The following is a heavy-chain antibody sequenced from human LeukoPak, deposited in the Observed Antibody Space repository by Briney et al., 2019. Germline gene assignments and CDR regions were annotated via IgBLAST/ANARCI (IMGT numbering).Heavy chain of an antibody. J-gene: IGHJ4*02. CDR2: FDPQDNET. CDR3: ATDTLPGTYHSDH. Sequence: ASVKVSCNVSGYSLTELSMYWVRQAPGKGLEWMGGFDPQDNETIYAQKFQGRITMTEDTSTDAAYMELSSLRSEDTAVYYCATDTLPGTYHSDHWGQGTLVTVSS. CDR1: GYSLTELS. D-gene: IGHD3-10*01. V-gene: IGHV1-24*01.